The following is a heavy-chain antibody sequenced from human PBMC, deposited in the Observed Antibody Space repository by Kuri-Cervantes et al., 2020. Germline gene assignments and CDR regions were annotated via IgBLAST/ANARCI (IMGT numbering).Heavy chain of an antibody. CDR1: GYTFTSYY. Sequence: ASVKVSCKASGYTFTSYYMHWVRQAPGQGLGWMGIINPSGGSTSYAQKFQGKVTMNRDTSTSTVYMELSSLRSEDTAVYYCARGGFGFGGGGWFDPWGQGTLVTVSS. CDR3: ARGGFGFGGGGWFDP. V-gene: IGHV1-46*01. D-gene: IGHD3-16*01. CDR2: INPSGGST. J-gene: IGHJ5*02.